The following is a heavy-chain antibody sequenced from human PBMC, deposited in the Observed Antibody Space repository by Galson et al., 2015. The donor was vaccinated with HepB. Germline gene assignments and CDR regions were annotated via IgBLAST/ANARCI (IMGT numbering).Heavy chain of an antibody. Sequence: SLRLSCAASGFTFSSYAMNWVRQAPGKGLEWVSGIGVNDGSIYYATPVKGRFTIYRDNSKNTLYLQVNGRRVEDTAIYYCAKGRPERPPEHRGYDLPDYWGQGTLVTVSS. CDR1: GFTFSSYA. CDR2: IGVNDGSI. V-gene: IGHV3-23*01. CDR3: AKGRPERPPEHRGYDLPDY. D-gene: IGHD5-12*01. J-gene: IGHJ4*02.